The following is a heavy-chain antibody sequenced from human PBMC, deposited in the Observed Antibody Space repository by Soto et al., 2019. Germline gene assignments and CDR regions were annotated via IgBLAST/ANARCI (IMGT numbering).Heavy chain of an antibody. CDR1: GLTFSSYA. D-gene: IGHD6-13*01. J-gene: IGHJ6*03. Sequence: EVQLVESGGGLVQPGGSLRLSCAASGLTFSSYAMQWVRQAPGKGLEYVSAISSNGGSTYYANSVKGRFTISRDNSKNTLYLQMGSLRAEDMAVYYCARDGEVAERSPSYSSSWYGNYYYYMDVWGKGTTVTVSS. CDR2: ISSNGGST. V-gene: IGHV3-64*01. CDR3: ARDGEVAERSPSYSSSWYGNYYYYMDV.